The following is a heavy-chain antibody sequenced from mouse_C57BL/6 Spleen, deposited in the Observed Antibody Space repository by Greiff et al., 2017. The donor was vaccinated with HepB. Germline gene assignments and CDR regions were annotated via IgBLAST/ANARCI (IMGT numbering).Heavy chain of an antibody. V-gene: IGHV3-6*01. CDR2: ISYDGSN. D-gene: IGHD4-1*01. Sequence: EVQLQESGPGLVKPSQSLSLTCSVTGYSITSGYYWNWIRQFPGNKLEWMGYISYDGSNNYNPSLKNRISITRDTSKNQFFLKLNSVTTEDTATYYCARDGGYWAWFAYWGQGTLVTVSA. J-gene: IGHJ3*01. CDR1: GYSITSGYY. CDR3: ARDGGYWAWFAY.